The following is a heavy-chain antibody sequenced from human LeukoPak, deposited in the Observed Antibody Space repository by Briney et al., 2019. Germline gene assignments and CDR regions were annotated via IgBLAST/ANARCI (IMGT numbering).Heavy chain of an antibody. Sequence: PSETLSLTCTVSGGSISSGDYYWSWIRQPPGKGLEWIGYIYYSGSTYYNPSLKSRVTISVDTSKNQFSLKLSSVTAADTAVYYCARVPAQHAFDIWGQGTMVTVSS. CDR3: ARVPAQHAFDI. V-gene: IGHV4-30-4*08. CDR2: IYYSGST. D-gene: IGHD2-2*01. CDR1: GGSISSGDYY. J-gene: IGHJ3*02.